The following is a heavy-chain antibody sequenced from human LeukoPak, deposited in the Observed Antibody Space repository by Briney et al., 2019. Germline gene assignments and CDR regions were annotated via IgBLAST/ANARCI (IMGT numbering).Heavy chain of an antibody. CDR1: GYTFTTYG. D-gene: IGHD6-6*01. Sequence: ASVTVSFKASGYTFTTYGISWVRQAPGQGLEWMGWISAYNGKTNYAQKLQGRVTMTTDTSTSTAYMELRSLRSDDTAVYYCARAMEAARPEAKENYYYYYMDVWGKGTTATVSS. V-gene: IGHV1-18*01. CDR3: ARAMEAARPEAKENYYYYYMDV. CDR2: ISAYNGKT. J-gene: IGHJ6*03.